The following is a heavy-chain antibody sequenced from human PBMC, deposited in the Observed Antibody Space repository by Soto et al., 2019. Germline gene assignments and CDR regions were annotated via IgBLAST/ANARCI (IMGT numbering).Heavy chain of an antibody. CDR1: GFTFGDYA. CDR3: TREGVSDYYYYYMDV. CDR2: IRSKAYGGTT. Sequence: PGGSLRLSCTASGFTFGDYAMSWFRQAPGKGLEWVGFIRSKAYGGTTEYAASVKGRFTISRDDSKSIAYLQMNSLKTEDTAVYYCTREGVSDYYYYYMDVWGKGTTVTVSS. V-gene: IGHV3-49*03. J-gene: IGHJ6*03. D-gene: IGHD2-8*01.